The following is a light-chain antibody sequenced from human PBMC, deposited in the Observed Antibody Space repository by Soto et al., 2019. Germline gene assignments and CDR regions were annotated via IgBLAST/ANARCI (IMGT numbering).Light chain of an antibody. CDR2: DAS. J-gene: IGKJ4*01. V-gene: IGKV3-11*01. Sequence: EIVLTHSPATLSLSPGERATLSFRASQSVSSYLAWYQQKPGQAPRLLIYDASNRATGIPARFSGSGSGTDFTLTISSLEPEDFAVYYCQQYYKWPLTFGGGTKVDIK. CDR3: QQYYKWPLT. CDR1: QSVSSY.